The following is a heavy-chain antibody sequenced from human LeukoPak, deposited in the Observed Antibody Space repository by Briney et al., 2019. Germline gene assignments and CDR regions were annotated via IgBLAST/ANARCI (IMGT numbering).Heavy chain of an antibody. CDR2: IYXGGST. J-gene: IGHJ6*02. CDR1: XXTVXXXX. Sequence: GGSXRLSCAASXXTVXXXXXXXXXXXPXXXXXWXSVIYXGGSTYXADSVKGRFTISRDNSKNTLYLQMNSLRADDTAVXXCARDPHYYYGMDVXGQGTTVTVSS. V-gene: IGHV3-53*01. CDR3: ARDPHYYYGMDV.